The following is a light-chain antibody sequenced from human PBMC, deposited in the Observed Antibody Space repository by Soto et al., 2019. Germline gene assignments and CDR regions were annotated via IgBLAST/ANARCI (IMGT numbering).Light chain of an antibody. V-gene: IGLV2-8*01. CDR2: EVS. Sequence: QSVLTQPPSASGSPGQSVTISCTGTSSDVGGYNYVSWYQQHPGKAPKLMIYEVSKRPSGVPDRFSGSKSGNTASLTVSWLQAEDEADYYCSSYAGSNGGVFGTGTKVTVL. J-gene: IGLJ1*01. CDR3: SSYAGSNGGV. CDR1: SSDVGGYNY.